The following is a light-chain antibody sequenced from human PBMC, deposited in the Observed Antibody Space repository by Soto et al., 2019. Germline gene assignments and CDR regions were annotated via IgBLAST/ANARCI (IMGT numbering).Light chain of an antibody. Sequence: DLQMTQSPSTLSASVGDRVTIXXRASQGISNYLAWFQQKPGKVPKGXIYAASSLQSGVPSRFSGSGSGTEFTLTISSLQPEDFATYYCLQHNSYPITFGQGTRLEIK. CDR3: LQHNSYPIT. V-gene: IGKV1-17*03. CDR1: QGISNY. J-gene: IGKJ5*01. CDR2: AAS.